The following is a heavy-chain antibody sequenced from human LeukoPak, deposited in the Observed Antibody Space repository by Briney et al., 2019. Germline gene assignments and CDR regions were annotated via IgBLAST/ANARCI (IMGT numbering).Heavy chain of an antibody. CDR2: ISSSGSTI. J-gene: IGHJ4*02. D-gene: IGHD6-19*01. CDR1: GFTFSDYY. Sequence: PGGSLRLSCAASGFTFSDYYMSWIRQAPGKGLEWVSYISSSGSTIYYADSVKGRFTISRDNAKNSLYLQMNSLRAEDTAVYYCARDLSSGWYQSSYWGQGTLVTVSS. V-gene: IGHV3-11*01. CDR3: ARDLSSGWYQSSY.